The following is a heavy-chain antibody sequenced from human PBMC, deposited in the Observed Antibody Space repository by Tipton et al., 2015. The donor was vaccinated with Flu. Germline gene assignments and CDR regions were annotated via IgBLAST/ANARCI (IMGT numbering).Heavy chain of an antibody. CDR3: ARAPQLALIDY. D-gene: IGHD6-13*01. CDR2: IYTSGST. V-gene: IGHV4-4*07. CDR1: GGSISSYY. J-gene: IGHJ4*02. Sequence: LRLSCTVSGGSISSYYWSWIRQPAGKGLEWIGRIYTSGSTNYNPSLKSRVTMSVDTSKNQFPLKLSSVTAADTAVYYCARAPQLALIDYWGQGTLVTVSS.